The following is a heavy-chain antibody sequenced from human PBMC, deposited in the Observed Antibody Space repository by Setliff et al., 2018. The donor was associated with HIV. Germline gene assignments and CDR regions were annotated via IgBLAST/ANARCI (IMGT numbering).Heavy chain of an antibody. D-gene: IGHD2-2*02. Sequence: GESLKISCAASGFTFSNAWMTWVRQAPGKGLEWVGLIKGKRDGETTDYAEPVKGRFSISRDDSKNALFLQMNSLKTEDTAVYHCTTVHYCSPTRCYIFDYWGQGTPVTVSS. CDR1: GFTFSNAW. CDR2: IKGKRDGETT. CDR3: TTVHYCSPTRCYIFDY. J-gene: IGHJ4*02. V-gene: IGHV3-15*01.